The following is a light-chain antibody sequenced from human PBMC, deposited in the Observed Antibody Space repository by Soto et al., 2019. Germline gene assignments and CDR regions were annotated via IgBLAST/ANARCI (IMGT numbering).Light chain of an antibody. CDR1: SSNIGAGYD. CDR2: GNS. Sequence: QSVLTQPPSVSGAPGQRVTISCTGSSSNIGAGYDVHWYQQLPGPAPKLLIYGNSNRPSGVPDRFSGSKSGTSASLAITGLQAEDESDYYCQSYDSSLSGWVFGGGTKVTFL. V-gene: IGLV1-40*01. CDR3: QSYDSSLSGWV. J-gene: IGLJ3*02.